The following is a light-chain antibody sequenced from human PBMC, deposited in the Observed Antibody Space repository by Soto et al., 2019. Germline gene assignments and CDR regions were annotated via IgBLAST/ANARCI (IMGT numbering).Light chain of an antibody. CDR3: SSYTSAGTRV. Sequence: QSVLTQPASVSGSPGQSITISCTGTSSDVGGYNYVSWYQHHPGKAPKLMIFDVSNRPSGVSSRFSGSKSGDTASLTISGLQAEDEADYYCSSYTSAGTRVFGGGTKLTVL. V-gene: IGLV2-14*03. J-gene: IGLJ2*01. CDR1: SSDVGGYNY. CDR2: DVS.